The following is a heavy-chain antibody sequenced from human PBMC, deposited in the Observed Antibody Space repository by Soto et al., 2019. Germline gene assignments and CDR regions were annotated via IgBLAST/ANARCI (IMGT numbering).Heavy chain of an antibody. CDR3: ARVGGYRLDY. J-gene: IGHJ4*02. CDR1: GGSISSGGYY. V-gene: IGHV4-31*03. Sequence: TLSLTCTVSGGSISSGGYYWSWIRQHPGKGLEWIGYIYSSGSTNYNPSLKSRVSISVDTSKNRFSLNLSSVTAADTAVYYCARVGGYRLDYWGQGTLVTVSS. D-gene: IGHD3-16*02. CDR2: IYSSGST.